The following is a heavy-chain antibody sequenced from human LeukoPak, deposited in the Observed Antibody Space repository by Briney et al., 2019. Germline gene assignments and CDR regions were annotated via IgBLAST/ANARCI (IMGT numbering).Heavy chain of an antibody. CDR3: AKTLYNSGWYAGYYFDY. D-gene: IGHD6-13*01. CDR1: GFTFSSYG. CDR2: IWYDGSNK. V-gene: IGHV3-33*06. Sequence: GGSLRLSCAASGFTFSSYGMHWVRQAPGKGLEWVAVIWYDGSNKYYADSVKGRFTISRDNSKNTLYLQMNSLRAEDTAVYYCAKTLYNSGWYAGYYFDYWGQGTLVTVSS. J-gene: IGHJ4*02.